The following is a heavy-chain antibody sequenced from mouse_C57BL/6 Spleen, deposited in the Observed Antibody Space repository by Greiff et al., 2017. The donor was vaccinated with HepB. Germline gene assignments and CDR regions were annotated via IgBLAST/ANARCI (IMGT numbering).Heavy chain of an antibody. J-gene: IGHJ4*01. CDR1: GYTFTSYV. CDR3: ARSEGQLRLQGYYAMDY. Sequence: VQLQQSGAELARPGASVKLSCKASGYTFTSYVIRWVKQRTGQGLEWIGEIYPRSCNTYYNEKFKGKATLNADNSSSTAYMELRSLTSEDSAVYICARSEGQLRLQGYYAMDYWGQGTSVTVSS. CDR2: IYPRSCNT. V-gene: IGHV1-81*01. D-gene: IGHD3-2*02.